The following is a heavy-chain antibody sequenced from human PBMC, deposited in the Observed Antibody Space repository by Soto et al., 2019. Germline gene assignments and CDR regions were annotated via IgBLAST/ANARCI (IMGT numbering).Heavy chain of an antibody. J-gene: IGHJ4*02. CDR2: IYYSGST. Sequence: SETVSLTCTVSGGSISSGGYYWSWIRQHPGKGLEWIGYIYYSGSTYYNPSLKSRVTISVDTSKNQFSLKLSSVTAADTAVYYCAREYGSNRLFDYWGQGTLVTVSS. D-gene: IGHD2-2*01. CDR1: GGSISSGGYY. CDR3: AREYGSNRLFDY. V-gene: IGHV4-31*03.